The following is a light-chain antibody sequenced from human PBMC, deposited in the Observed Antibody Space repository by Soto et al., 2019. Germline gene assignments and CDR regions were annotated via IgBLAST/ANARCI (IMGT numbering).Light chain of an antibody. CDR3: QQYDTSPRT. V-gene: IGKV3-20*01. J-gene: IGKJ1*01. CDR1: QSFRGL. Sequence: PGERATLSCSASQSFRGLLAWYQQKPGQAPRLLIYAASTRATGIPDRFSGSGSGTDYSLTISRLEPEDFAVYYCQQYDTSPRTFGQGAKVDIK. CDR2: AAS.